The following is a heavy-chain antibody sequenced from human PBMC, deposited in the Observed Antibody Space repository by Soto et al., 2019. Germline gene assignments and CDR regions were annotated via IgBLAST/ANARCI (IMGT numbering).Heavy chain of an antibody. D-gene: IGHD2-15*01. Sequence: PXATLSLTCTVSGGSISSYYWSWIRQPPGKGLEWIGYTYYSGSTNYNPSLKSRVTISVDTSKNQFSLKLSSVTAADTAVYYCAGDKGGSPSVYYYYGMDVWGQGTTVTVSS. CDR2: TYYSGST. J-gene: IGHJ6*02. V-gene: IGHV4-59*01. CDR3: AGDKGGSPSVYYYYGMDV. CDR1: GGSISSYY.